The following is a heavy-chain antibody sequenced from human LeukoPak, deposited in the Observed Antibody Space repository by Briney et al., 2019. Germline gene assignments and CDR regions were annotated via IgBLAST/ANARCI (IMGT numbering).Heavy chain of an antibody. J-gene: IGHJ3*02. CDR1: GGTFSSYA. CDR3: ARRLTLVRGVSGTDAFDI. V-gene: IGHV1-69*06. CDR2: IIPIFDTP. Sequence: ASVKVSCKASGGTFSSYAISWVRQAPGQGLEWMGGIIPIFDTPNYAQKFQGRVTITADKSTSTAYMELSSLRSEDTAVYYCARRLTLVRGVSGTDAFDIWGQGTMVTVSS. D-gene: IGHD3-10*01.